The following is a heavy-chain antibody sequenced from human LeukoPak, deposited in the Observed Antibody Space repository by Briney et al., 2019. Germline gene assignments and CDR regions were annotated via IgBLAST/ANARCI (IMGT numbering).Heavy chain of an antibody. Sequence: GASVKVSCNASSYTFTSYGISWVRQAPGQRLEWMGWISAYNGNTNYAQKLQGRVTMTTDTSTSTAYMELRSQRSDDTAVYYCARDTHYYGSGSSYWGQGTLVTVSS. CDR3: ARDTHYYGSGSSY. CDR2: ISAYNGNT. D-gene: IGHD3-10*01. J-gene: IGHJ4*02. CDR1: SYTFTSYG. V-gene: IGHV1-18*04.